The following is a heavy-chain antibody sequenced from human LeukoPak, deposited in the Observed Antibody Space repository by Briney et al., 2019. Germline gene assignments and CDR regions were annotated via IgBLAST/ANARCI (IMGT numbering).Heavy chain of an antibody. J-gene: IGHJ5*02. V-gene: IGHV1-18*04. CDR1: GYTVTSYG. D-gene: IGHD3-10*01. CDR2: ISSYRGNT. CDR3: ARDVEGNSGSYYRYTRFDP. Sequence: ASVKVSCKASGYTVTSYGISWVRQAPGQGLEWMGWISSYRGNTNYAQKRQGRVTITTDTSTSTAYLELRSLSSDDTAVYYCARDVEGNSGSYYRYTRFDPWGQGTLVTVSS.